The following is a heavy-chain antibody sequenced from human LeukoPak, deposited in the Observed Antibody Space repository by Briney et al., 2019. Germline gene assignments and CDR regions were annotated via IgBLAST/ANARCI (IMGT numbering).Heavy chain of an antibody. CDR1: GFTFSSYG. CDR3: AKDLAKYYYDSSGSEGLLYYFDY. V-gene: IGHV3-30*02. Sequence: GGSLRLSCAASGFTFSSYGMHWVRQAPGKGLEWVAFIRYDGSNKYYADSVKGRFTISRDNSKNTLYLQMNSLRAEDTAVYYCAKDLAKYYYDSSGSEGLLYYFDYWGQGTLVTVSS. J-gene: IGHJ4*02. D-gene: IGHD3-22*01. CDR2: IRYDGSNK.